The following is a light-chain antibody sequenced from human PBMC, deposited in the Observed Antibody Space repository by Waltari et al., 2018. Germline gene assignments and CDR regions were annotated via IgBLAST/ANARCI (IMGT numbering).Light chain of an antibody. V-gene: IGKV4-1*01. CDR2: WAS. J-gene: IGKJ3*01. Sequence: DIVMTQSPDSLAVSLCERATISCKPRQTVFYSSNNKNYLAWYQQKTGQPPRLLLYWASTRDSGVPARFSGSGSGTDFTLTISSLQAEDAAVYYCQQYFDSPLTFGPGTRVEI. CDR3: QQYFDSPLT. CDR1: QTVFYSSNNKNY.